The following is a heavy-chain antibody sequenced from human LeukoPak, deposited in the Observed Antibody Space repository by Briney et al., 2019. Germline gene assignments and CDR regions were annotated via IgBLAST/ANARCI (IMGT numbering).Heavy chain of an antibody. V-gene: IGHV4-59*13. CDR3: ARDRSAAPADY. D-gene: IGHD6-13*01. CDR2: THDSGNS. Sequence: PSETLSLNCTVSGGSITNNYWAWIRQPPGKGLEWIGYTHDSGNSNYNPSLRSRVTISIDTSKNQFSLKLTSVTAADTAVYYCARDRSAAPADYWGQGTLVTVSS. CDR1: GGSITNNY. J-gene: IGHJ4*02.